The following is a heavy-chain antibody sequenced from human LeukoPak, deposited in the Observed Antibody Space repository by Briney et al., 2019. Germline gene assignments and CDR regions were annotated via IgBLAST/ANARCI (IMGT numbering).Heavy chain of an antibody. D-gene: IGHD6-6*01. J-gene: IGHJ4*02. CDR1: GYTFTDYY. V-gene: IGHV1-18*04. Sequence: ASVKVSCKASGYTFTDYYIHWVRQAPGQGLEWMGWISAYNGNTNYAQKLQGRVTMTTDTSTSTAYMELRSLRSDDTAVYYCARDRPPYPTGDYWGQGTLVTVSS. CDR2: ISAYNGNT. CDR3: ARDRPPYPTGDY.